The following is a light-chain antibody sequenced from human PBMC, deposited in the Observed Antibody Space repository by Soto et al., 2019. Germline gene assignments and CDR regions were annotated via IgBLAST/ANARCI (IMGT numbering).Light chain of an antibody. CDR1: SSDVGSYNL. V-gene: IGLV2-23*03. J-gene: IGLJ3*02. CDR3: CSYAGSSTFGSWV. CDR2: EGS. Sequence: QSALTQPASVSGSPGQSITISCTGTSSDVGSYNLVSWYQQHPGKAPKLMIYEGSKRPSGVSNRFSGSKSGNTASLTISGLQAEDEADDYCCSYAGSSTFGSWVFGGGTKLTVL.